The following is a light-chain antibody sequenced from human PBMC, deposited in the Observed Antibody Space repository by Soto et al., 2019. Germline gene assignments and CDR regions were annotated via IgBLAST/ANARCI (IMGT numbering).Light chain of an antibody. J-gene: IGLJ2*01. CDR1: SSDVGGYNY. CDR2: GVT. CDR3: SSYTSSSTLSVV. V-gene: IGLV2-14*01. Sequence: QSALTQPASVSGSPGQSITIFCTGTSSDVGGYNYVSWYQQHPGKAPKLMIYGVTNRPSGVSNRFSGSKSGNTASLTISGLQAEDEADYYCSSYTSSSTLSVVFGGGTKRTVL.